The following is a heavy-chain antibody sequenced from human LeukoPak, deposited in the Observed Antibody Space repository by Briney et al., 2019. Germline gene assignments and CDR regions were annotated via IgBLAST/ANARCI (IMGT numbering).Heavy chain of an antibody. CDR1: GFTFSSYS. CDR2: ISSSSSYI. J-gene: IGHJ4*02. CDR3: ARSWGRDFDY. V-gene: IGHV3-21*01. D-gene: IGHD3-16*01. Sequence: GGSLRLSCAASGFTFSSYSMNWVRQAPGKGLEWFSSISSSSSYIYYADSVKGRFTISRDNAKNSLYLQMNSLRAEDTAVYYCARSWGRDFDYWGQGTLVTVSS.